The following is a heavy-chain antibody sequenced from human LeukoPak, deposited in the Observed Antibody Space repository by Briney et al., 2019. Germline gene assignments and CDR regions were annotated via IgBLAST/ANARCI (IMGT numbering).Heavy chain of an antibody. CDR2: INSDGSST. J-gene: IGHJ1*01. CDR3: ARVGIAAAGTARPNTYFQR. V-gene: IGHV3-74*01. Sequence: GGSLRLSCAASGFTFSSYWMHWVRQAPGKGLVWVSRINSDGSSTSYADSVKGRFTISRDNAKNTLYLQMNSLRAEDTAVYYCARVGIAAAGTARPNTYFQRWGQGTLVTVSS. D-gene: IGHD6-13*01. CDR1: GFTFSSYW.